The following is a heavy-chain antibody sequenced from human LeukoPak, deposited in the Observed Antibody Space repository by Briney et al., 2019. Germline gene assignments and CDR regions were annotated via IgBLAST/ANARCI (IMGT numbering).Heavy chain of an antibody. CDR3: ARYSSGWYLNWFDP. CDR1: GYTFTGYY. J-gene: IGHJ5*02. V-gene: IGHV1-2*06. CDR2: INPNSGGT. Sequence: ASVKVSCKASGYTFTGYYMHWVRQAPGQGLEWMGRINPNSGGTNYAQKFQGRVTMTRDTSTSTAYMELSRPRSDDTAVYYCARYSSGWYLNWFDPWGQGTLVTVSS. D-gene: IGHD6-19*01.